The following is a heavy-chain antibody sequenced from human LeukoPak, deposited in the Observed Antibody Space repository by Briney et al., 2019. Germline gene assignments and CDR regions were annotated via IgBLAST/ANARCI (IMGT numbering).Heavy chain of an antibody. CDR1: GGTFSSYS. D-gene: IGHD6-19*01. V-gene: IGHV1-69*04. CDR2: IIPIFGIA. J-gene: IGHJ4*02. Sequence: SVKVPCKASGGTFSSYSISWVRQAPGQGLEWMGRIIPIFGIANYAQKFQGRVTITAEKSTSTAYMELSSLRSEDTAVYYCARGIAVAERFDYWGPGTLVTVSS. CDR3: ARGIAVAERFDY.